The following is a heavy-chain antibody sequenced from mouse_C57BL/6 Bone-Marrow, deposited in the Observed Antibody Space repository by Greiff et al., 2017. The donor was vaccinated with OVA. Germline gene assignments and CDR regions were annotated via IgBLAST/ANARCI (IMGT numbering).Heavy chain of an antibody. J-gene: IGHJ4*01. Sequence: EVKLMESEGGLVQPGSSMKLSCTASGFTFSDYYMAWVRQVPEKGLEWVANINYDGSSTYYLDSLQSRFIISRDNAKNILYLQMSSLKSEDTATYYCAIVETTVVRNYYAMDDWGQGTSVTVSS. CDR1: GFTFSDYY. V-gene: IGHV5-16*01. D-gene: IGHD1-1*01. CDR3: AIVETTVVRNYYAMDD. CDR2: INYDGSST.